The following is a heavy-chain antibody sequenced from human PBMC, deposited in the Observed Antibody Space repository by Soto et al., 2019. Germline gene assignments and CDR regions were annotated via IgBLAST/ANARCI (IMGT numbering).Heavy chain of an antibody. CDR3: AAYSSPELYYYYGMDV. CDR1: GYTFTGYY. Sequence: GASVKVSCKASGYTFTGYYMHWVRQAPGQGLEWMGWINPNSGGTNYAQKFQGRVTMTRDTSISTAYMELSRLGSDDTAVYYCAAYSSPELYYYYGMDVWGQGTTVTVSS. D-gene: IGHD6-13*01. V-gene: IGHV1-2*02. J-gene: IGHJ6*02. CDR2: INPNSGGT.